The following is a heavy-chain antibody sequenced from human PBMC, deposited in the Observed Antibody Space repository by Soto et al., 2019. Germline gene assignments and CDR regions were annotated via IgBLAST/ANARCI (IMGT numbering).Heavy chain of an antibody. CDR2: INPSGGST. D-gene: IGHD4-17*01. V-gene: IGHV1-46*01. Sequence: QVQLVQSGAEVKKPGASVKVSCKASGYTFTSYYMHWVRQAPGQGLEWMGIINPSGGSTSYAQKCQGRVTMTRDTSTSTVYMELSSLRSEDTAVYYCARAATVTTWFDYWGQGTLVTVSS. CDR1: GYTFTSYY. CDR3: ARAATVTTWFDY. J-gene: IGHJ4*02.